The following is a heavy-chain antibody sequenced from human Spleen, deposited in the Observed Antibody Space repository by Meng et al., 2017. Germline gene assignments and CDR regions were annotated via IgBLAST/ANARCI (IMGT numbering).Heavy chain of an antibody. D-gene: IGHD4-17*01. CDR3: ARAWGDYDPCDH. CDR2: INHSGST. V-gene: IGHV4-34*01. J-gene: IGHJ4*02. CDR1: GGSFSDYY. Sequence: SETLSLTCVVSGGSFSDYYWSWIRQPPGKGLEWIGEINHSGSTNYNPSLESRATISVDTSKNQFSLKVNSMTAADTAVYYCARAWGDYDPCDHWGQGTLVTVSS.